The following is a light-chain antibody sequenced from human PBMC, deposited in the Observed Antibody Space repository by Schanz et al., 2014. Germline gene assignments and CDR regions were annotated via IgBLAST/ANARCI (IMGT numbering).Light chain of an antibody. J-gene: IGLJ1*01. CDR2: DVS. V-gene: IGLV2-14*01. CDR3: NSYTTSNTHV. Sequence: QSALTQPASVSGSPGQSITISCTGTSSDVGGYNYVSWYQQQPGKAPKLMIFDVSYRPSGVSNRFSGSKSGNTASLTISGLQAEDEADYYCNSYTTSNTHVFGPGTKLTVL. CDR1: SSDVGGYNY.